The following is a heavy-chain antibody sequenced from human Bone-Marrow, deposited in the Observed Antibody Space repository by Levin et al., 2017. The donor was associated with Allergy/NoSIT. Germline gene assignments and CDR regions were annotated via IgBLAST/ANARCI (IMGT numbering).Heavy chain of an antibody. Sequence: ASVKVSCAASGFRFSDYVMNWVRQAPGKGLEWVSVISGSGDNTYYADSVKGRFTISRDAAKNTLYLQMNSLSAEDTAIYYCVRTPGAIVVTPYFDYWGQGTLVTVSS. CDR2: ISGSGDNT. D-gene: IGHD2-21*01. CDR1: GFRFSDYV. V-gene: IGHV3-23*01. CDR3: VRTPGAIVVTPYFDY. J-gene: IGHJ4*02.